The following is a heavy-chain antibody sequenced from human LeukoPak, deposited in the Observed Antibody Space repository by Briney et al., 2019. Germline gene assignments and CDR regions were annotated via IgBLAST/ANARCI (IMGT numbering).Heavy chain of an antibody. CDR2: IWSDGSNK. Sequence: GGSLRLSCAASKFTFSSYGMHWVRQAPGKGLEWVAVIWSDGSNKYYADSVKGRFTISRDNSQNTVHLQMNSLRAEDTAVYYCARGRYSGTTYYFDYWGQGTLVTVSS. J-gene: IGHJ4*02. D-gene: IGHD5-12*01. CDR1: KFTFSSYG. V-gene: IGHV3-33*01. CDR3: ARGRYSGTTYYFDY.